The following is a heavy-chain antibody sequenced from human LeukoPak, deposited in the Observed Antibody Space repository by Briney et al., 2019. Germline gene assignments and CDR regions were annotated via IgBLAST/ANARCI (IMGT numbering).Heavy chain of an antibody. CDR1: GGSISSYY. CDR3: ARGGLAAAGHYGMDV. J-gene: IGHJ6*02. CDR2: IYYSGST. D-gene: IGHD6-13*01. Sequence: PSETLSLTCTVSGGSISSYYWSWIRQPPGQGLEWIGYIYYSGSTNYNPSLKSRVTISVDTSKNQFSLKLSSVTAADTAVYYCARGGLAAAGHYGMDVWGQGTTVTVSS. V-gene: IGHV4-59*01.